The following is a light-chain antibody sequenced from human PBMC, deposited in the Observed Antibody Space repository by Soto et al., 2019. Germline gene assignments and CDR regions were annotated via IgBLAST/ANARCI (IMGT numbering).Light chain of an antibody. CDR3: TSYVGNDIWM. CDR2: EVT. V-gene: IGLV2-8*01. J-gene: IGLJ3*02. Sequence: QSALTQPPSASGSPGQSVTISCTGTSSDVGAYKYVSWYQQYPGKAPKLMIYEVTKRPSGVPDRFSGSKSDNTASLTVSGLQAEDEADYYCTSYVGNDIWMFGGGTKLTVL. CDR1: SSDVGAYKY.